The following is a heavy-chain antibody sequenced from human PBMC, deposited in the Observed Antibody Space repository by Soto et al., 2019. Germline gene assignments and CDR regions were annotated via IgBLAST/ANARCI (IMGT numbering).Heavy chain of an antibody. CDR1: GYTFTSYG. J-gene: IGHJ6*02. V-gene: IGHV1-18*01. CDR3: ARDRAVITPHLDYYYYYGMDV. CDR2: ISAYNGNT. D-gene: IGHD3-22*01. Sequence: GASVKVSCKASGYTFTSYGISWVRQAPGQGLEWMGWISAYNGNTNYAQKLQGRVTMTTDTSTSTAYMELRSLRAEDTAVYYCARDRAVITPHLDYYYYYGMDVWGQGTTVTVSS.